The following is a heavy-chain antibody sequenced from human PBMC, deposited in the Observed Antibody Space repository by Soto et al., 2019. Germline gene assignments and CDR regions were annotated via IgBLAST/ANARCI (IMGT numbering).Heavy chain of an antibody. D-gene: IGHD1-26*01. V-gene: IGHV4-4*02. CDR2: IYHSGST. J-gene: IGHJ3*02. Sequence: PSETLSLTCAVSGGSISSSNWWSWVRQPPEKGLEWIGEIYHSGSTNYNPSLKSRVTISVDKSKNQFSLKLSSVTAADTAVYYCARDRVGATTAAFDIWGQGTMVTVSS. CDR3: ARDRVGATTAAFDI. CDR1: GGSISSSNW.